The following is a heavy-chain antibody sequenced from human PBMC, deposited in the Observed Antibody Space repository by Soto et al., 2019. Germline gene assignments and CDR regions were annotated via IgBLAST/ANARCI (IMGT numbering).Heavy chain of an antibody. CDR3: ASPGVGRSSWYLNFAY. V-gene: IGHV1-69*12. CDR2: IIPIFGTA. CDR1: GGTFSSYA. J-gene: IGHJ4*02. Sequence: QVQLVQSGAEVKKPGSSVKVSCKASGGTFSSYAISWVRQAPGQGLEWMGGIIPIFGTANYAQKFQGRVTITADESTSTAYMERSSLRSEDTAVYYCASPGVGRSSWYLNFAYWGQGTLVTVSS. D-gene: IGHD6-13*01.